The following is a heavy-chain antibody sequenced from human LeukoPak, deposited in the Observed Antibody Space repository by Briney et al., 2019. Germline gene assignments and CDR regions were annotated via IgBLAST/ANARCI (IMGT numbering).Heavy chain of an antibody. CDR2: IKQDGSEK. V-gene: IGHV3-7*01. CDR1: GFTFSNFW. Sequence: PGGSLRLSCAASGFTFSNFWMGWVRQALGKGLEWVANIKQDGSEKYYVDSVKGRFTISRDNAKNSLYLQMNSLRVEDTAVYYCARDYFDHWGQGTLVTVSS. J-gene: IGHJ4*02. CDR3: ARDYFDH.